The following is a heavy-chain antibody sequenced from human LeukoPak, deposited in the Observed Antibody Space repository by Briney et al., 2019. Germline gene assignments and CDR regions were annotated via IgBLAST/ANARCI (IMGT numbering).Heavy chain of an antibody. CDR1: GFTFSSYG. CDR3: AKDPRSYCSSTSCPPWFDP. CDR2: IWYDGSNK. Sequence: GGPLRVSCAASGFTFSSYGMHWVRQAPGKGLERVAVIWYDGSNKYYADSVKGRFTISRDNSKNTLYLQMNSLRAEDTAVYYCAKDPRSYCSSTSCPPWFDPWGQGTLVTVSS. D-gene: IGHD2-2*01. V-gene: IGHV3-33*06. J-gene: IGHJ5*02.